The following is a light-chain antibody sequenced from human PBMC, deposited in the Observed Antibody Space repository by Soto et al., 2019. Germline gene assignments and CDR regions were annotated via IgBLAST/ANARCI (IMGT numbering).Light chain of an antibody. Sequence: SSELTQPTSVSVSPGQTASITFSGDKLGDKYACWYQQKPGQSPVLVIYKDSKRPSGIPERFSGSNSGNTATLTISGTQAMDEADYYCQAWDSSTVVFGGGTKVTVL. CDR1: KLGDKY. V-gene: IGLV3-1*01. J-gene: IGLJ2*01. CDR2: KDS. CDR3: QAWDSSTVV.